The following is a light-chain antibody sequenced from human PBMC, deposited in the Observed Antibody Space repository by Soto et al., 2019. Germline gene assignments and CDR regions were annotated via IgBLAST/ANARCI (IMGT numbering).Light chain of an antibody. Sequence: EIALTQSPATLSLSPGEIATLSCRASQSIGSYLAWYQQVPGQAPRLLIYDASNRATGIPVRFSGTGSVTDFTLTISSLEPEDFAVYYCQQRSDWPKPTYGGRNKVEIK. CDR1: QSIGSY. J-gene: IGKJ4*01. CDR3: QQRSDWPKPT. V-gene: IGKV3-11*01. CDR2: DAS.